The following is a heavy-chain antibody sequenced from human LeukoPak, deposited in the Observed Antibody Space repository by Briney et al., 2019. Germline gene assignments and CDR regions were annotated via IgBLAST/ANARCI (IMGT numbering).Heavy chain of an antibody. CDR2: ISAYNGNT. V-gene: IGHV1-18*01. J-gene: IGHJ6*03. CDR3: ARVPAATFYYYYMDV. Sequence: ASVKVPCKASGYTFTSYGISWVRQAPGQGLEWMGWISAYNGNTNYAQKLQGRVTMTTDTSTSTAYMELRSLRSDDTAVYYCARVPAATFYYYYMDVWGKGTTVTVSS. CDR1: GYTFTSYG. D-gene: IGHD2-2*01.